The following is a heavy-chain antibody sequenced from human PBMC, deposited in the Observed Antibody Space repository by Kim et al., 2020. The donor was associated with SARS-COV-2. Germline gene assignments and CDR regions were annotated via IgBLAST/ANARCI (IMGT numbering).Heavy chain of an antibody. CDR1: GGSFSGYY. CDR2: INHSGST. Sequence: SETLSLTCAVYGGSFSGYYWSWIRQPPGKGLEWIGEINHSGSTNYNPSLKSRVTISVDTSKNQFSLKLSSVTAADTAVYYCARRGLRSNALDYWGQGTLVTVSS. D-gene: IGHD4-17*01. V-gene: IGHV4-34*01. J-gene: IGHJ4*02. CDR3: ARRGLRSNALDY.